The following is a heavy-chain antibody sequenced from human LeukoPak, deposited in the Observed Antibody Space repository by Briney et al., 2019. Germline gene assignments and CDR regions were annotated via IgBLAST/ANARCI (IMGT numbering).Heavy chain of an antibody. CDR1: GFTFSSYG. J-gene: IGHJ4*02. CDR3: ARARRYRSSWYHDY. V-gene: IGHV3-33*01. D-gene: IGHD6-13*01. CDR2: IWFDASNK. Sequence: GRSLRLSCAASGFTFSSYGMCWVRQAPGKGLEWVAVIWFDASNKYYADSVKGRFTISRDNSKNTLYLQMNSLRDEDTAVYYCARARRYRSSWYHDYWGQGSLVTVSS.